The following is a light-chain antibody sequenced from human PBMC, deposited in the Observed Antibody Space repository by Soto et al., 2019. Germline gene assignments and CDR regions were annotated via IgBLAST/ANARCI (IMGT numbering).Light chain of an antibody. CDR3: SSYAGNSFYV. CDR1: SSDVGPYNS. Sequence: QSALTQPPSASGSPGQSVTISCTGTSSDVGPYNSVSWYQQHPGKAPKLMIYQVTKRPSGVPDRFFASKSGNTASLTVSGLQAEDEADYYCSSYAGNSFYVFGTGTKLTVL. V-gene: IGLV2-8*01. CDR2: QVT. J-gene: IGLJ1*01.